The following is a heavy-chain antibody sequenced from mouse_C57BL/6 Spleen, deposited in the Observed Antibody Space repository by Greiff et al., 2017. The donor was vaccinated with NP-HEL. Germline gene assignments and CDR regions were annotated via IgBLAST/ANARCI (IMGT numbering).Heavy chain of an antibody. Sequence: EVKLMESGAELVRPGASVKLSCTASGFNIKDDYMHWVKQRPEQGLEWIGWIDPENGDTEYASKFQGKATITADTSSNTAYLQLSSLTSEDTAVYYCTTGGDDGSSSYAMDYWGQGTSVTVSS. J-gene: IGHJ4*01. CDR2: IDPENGDT. D-gene: IGHD1-1*01. CDR1: GFNIKDDY. V-gene: IGHV14-4*01. CDR3: TTGGDDGSSSYAMDY.